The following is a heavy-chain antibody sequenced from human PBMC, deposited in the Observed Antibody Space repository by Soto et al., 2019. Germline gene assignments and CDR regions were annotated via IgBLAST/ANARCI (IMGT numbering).Heavy chain of an antibody. CDR1: GASMSEYF. CDR2: IYYLGST. Sequence: SETLSLTCTVSGASMSEYFWSWIRQSPGKGLEWIGYIYYLGSTDYNPSLKGRVTISVDTSKRQFSLRLTSVTAADTAVYYCARDGYDGSGSPYPAFWGPGTQVTV. J-gene: IGHJ4*02. V-gene: IGHV4-59*01. CDR3: ARDGYDGSGSPYPAF. D-gene: IGHD3-10*01.